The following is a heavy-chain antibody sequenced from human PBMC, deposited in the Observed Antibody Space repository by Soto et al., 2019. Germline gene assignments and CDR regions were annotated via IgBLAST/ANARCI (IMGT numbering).Heavy chain of an antibody. Sequence: GGSLRLSCLASGFTFISYEMNWVRQSPGMGLEWISHISSGGDSTHYADSMKGRFAISRDNAKNSLYLQMNNLRVEDTAVYYCARRGARGRTEGFDIWGQGTMVTVSS. J-gene: IGHJ3*02. CDR3: ARRGARGRTEGFDI. CDR1: GFTFISYE. CDR2: ISSGGDST. D-gene: IGHD2-2*01. V-gene: IGHV3-48*03.